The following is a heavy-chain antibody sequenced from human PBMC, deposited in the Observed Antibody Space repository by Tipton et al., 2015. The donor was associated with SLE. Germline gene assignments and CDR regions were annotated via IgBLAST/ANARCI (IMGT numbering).Heavy chain of an antibody. CDR2: IFNTGTT. J-gene: IGHJ6*03. CDR1: GDSVSSTNYY. D-gene: IGHD3/OR15-3a*01. CDR3: ARARSDDTFWTDYFYFFYYMDV. Sequence: TLSLTCTVSGDSVSSTNYYWAWIRQPPGKGLEWVGTIFNTGTTYYNSSLKSRVAISADTPKNQFSLTLMSVTGADTAAYFCARARSDDTFWTDYFYFFYYMDVWGKGTTVTVSS. V-gene: IGHV4-39*07.